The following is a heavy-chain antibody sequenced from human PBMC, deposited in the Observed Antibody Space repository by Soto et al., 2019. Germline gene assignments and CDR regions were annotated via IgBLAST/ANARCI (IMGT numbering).Heavy chain of an antibody. CDR2: NNTDKSKT. Sequence: ASVKVSCKTSGYTFTSFGISWVRQAPGQGLEWMGWNNTDKSKTNYAQKYQGRVTMTTDTSTSTAYMELRSLRSDDTAVYYRATRSPAFDYPGQGTLVTLPS. V-gene: IGHV1-18*01. CDR1: GYTFTSFG. CDR3: ATRSPAFDY. J-gene: IGHJ4*02.